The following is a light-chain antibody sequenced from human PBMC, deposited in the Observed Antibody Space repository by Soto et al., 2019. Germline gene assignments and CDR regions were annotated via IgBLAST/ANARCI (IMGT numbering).Light chain of an antibody. CDR1: NSNIGALYD. CDR3: QSYDSSLSVV. CDR2: GNS. Sequence: QLVLTQPPSVSGAPGQRVTISCTGSNSNIGALYDVHWYQQVPGTAPKLLIYGNSNRPSGVPDRFSGSKSGTSASLAITGLRAEDEADYYCQSYDSSLSVVFGGGTKLTVL. V-gene: IGLV1-40*01. J-gene: IGLJ2*01.